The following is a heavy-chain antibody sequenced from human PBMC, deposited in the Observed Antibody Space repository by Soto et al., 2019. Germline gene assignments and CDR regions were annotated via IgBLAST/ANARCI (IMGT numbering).Heavy chain of an antibody. CDR1: GLTVSRKRY. Sequence: PGGSLRLSCAAFGLTVSRKRYVAWVRQAPGKGLEWVSALYDVDGSFYADSVKGRFTTSSDSSKTTVYLQMNGLRPDDTAVYYCAIRHEREHDSDAWGHGPTVT. J-gene: IGHJ3*01. D-gene: IGHD1-26*01. CDR2: LYDVDGS. V-gene: IGHV3-53*01. CDR3: AIRHEREHDSDA.